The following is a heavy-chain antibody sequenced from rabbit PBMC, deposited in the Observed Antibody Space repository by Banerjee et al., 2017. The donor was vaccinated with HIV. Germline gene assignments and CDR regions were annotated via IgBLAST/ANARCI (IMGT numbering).Heavy chain of an antibody. J-gene: IGHJ3*01. V-gene: IGHV1S40*01. CDR2: IAAGSGSA. CDR1: GFTFSSSYW. Sequence: QSLEESGGDLVKPGASLALTCTASGFTFSSSYWICWVRQAPGKGLEWSGCIAAGSGSAYYASWAEGRFTISKTSSTTVTLQMTSLTAADTATYFCARYDLTSAVLDLWGQGTLVTVS. CDR3: ARYDLTSAVLDL. D-gene: IGHD1-1*01.